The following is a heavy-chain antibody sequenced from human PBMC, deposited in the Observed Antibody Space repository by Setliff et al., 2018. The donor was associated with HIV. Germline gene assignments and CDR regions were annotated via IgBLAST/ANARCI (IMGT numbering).Heavy chain of an antibody. CDR1: GYTFTICS. CDR2: ISGYNGNT. D-gene: IGHD6-13*01. Sequence: ASVKVSCKASGYTFTICSINWVRQAPGQGLEWMGSISGYNGNTNYAQRFQGRVTMTTDTSTSTAYMELRSLRSDDTAVYYCARGSSSIAAAYPDALDIWGQGTMVTVSS. V-gene: IGHV1-18*01. J-gene: IGHJ3*02. CDR3: ARGSSSIAAAYPDALDI.